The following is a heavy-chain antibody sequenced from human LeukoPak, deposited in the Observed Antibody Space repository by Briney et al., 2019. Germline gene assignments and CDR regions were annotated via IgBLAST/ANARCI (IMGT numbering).Heavy chain of an antibody. CDR2: INHSGST. V-gene: IGHV4-34*01. D-gene: IGHD5-18*01. Sequence: SETLSLTCAVYGGSFSGYYWSWIRQPPGKGLEWIGEINHSGSTNYNPSLKSRVTISVDTSKNQFSLKLSSVTAADTAVYYCARSFITRYSYGIQPYYFDYWGQGTLVTVSS. CDR3: ARSFITRYSYGIQPYYFDY. J-gene: IGHJ4*02. CDR1: GGSFSGYY.